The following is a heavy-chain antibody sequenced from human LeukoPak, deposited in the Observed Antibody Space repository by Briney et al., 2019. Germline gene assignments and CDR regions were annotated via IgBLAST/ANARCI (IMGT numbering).Heavy chain of an antibody. CDR3: ARVKEQWLVDY. V-gene: IGHV3-11*01. Sequence: GGSLRLSCAASGFTFSDYYMSWIRQAPGKGLEWVSYISSGSTIYYADSVKGRFTISRDNAKNSLCLQMNSLRAEDTAVYYCARVKEQWLVDYWGQGTLVTVSS. CDR1: GFTFSDYY. D-gene: IGHD6-19*01. CDR2: ISSGSTI. J-gene: IGHJ4*02.